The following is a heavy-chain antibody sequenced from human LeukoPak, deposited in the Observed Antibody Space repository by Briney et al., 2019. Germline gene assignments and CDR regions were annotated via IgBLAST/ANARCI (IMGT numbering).Heavy chain of an antibody. CDR2: ISYSGNT. J-gene: IGHJ5*02. Sequence: SETLSLTCTVSGGSISSYYWSWIRQPPGKGLEWIGYISYSGNTNYNPSLKSRVTLSVGTSKNQFSLKLSSVTAADTAVYYCARKTYYYDSSGYDWFDPWGQGTLVTVSS. CDR3: ARKTYYYDSSGYDWFDP. V-gene: IGHV4-59*01. CDR1: GGSISSYY. D-gene: IGHD3-22*01.